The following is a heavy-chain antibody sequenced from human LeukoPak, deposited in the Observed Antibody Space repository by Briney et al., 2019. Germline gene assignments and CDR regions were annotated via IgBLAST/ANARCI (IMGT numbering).Heavy chain of an antibody. J-gene: IGHJ4*02. D-gene: IGHD3-10*01. CDR2: ISPNGGST. V-gene: IGHV1-46*01. CDR1: GYAFTTYD. CDR3: ARDITVTDHDIGY. Sequence: ASVNVSCKAYGYAFTTYDIHWLRQDPGQGPEWMGIISPNGGSTSYAQKFQGRVTMARDTSTSTVYMELSSLKSEDTAVYYCARDITVTDHDIGYWGQGTLVTVSS.